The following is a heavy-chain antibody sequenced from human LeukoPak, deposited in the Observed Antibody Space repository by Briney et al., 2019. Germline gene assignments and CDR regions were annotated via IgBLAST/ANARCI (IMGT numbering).Heavy chain of an antibody. Sequence: SETLSLTCTVSGGSISSSSYYWSWIRQPPGKGLEWIGYIYYSGSTNYNPSLKSRVTISVDTSKNQFSLKLSSVTAADTAVYYCAREFGYGWFDPWGQGTLVTVSS. D-gene: IGHD5-18*01. V-gene: IGHV4-61*01. CDR2: IYYSGST. CDR3: AREFGYGWFDP. CDR1: GGSISSSSYY. J-gene: IGHJ5*02.